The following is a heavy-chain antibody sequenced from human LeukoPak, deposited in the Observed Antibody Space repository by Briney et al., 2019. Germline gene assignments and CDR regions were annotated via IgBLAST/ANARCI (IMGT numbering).Heavy chain of an antibody. CDR3: ARAIGKSEGY. J-gene: IGHJ4*02. CDR2: IKQDESEK. Sequence: GGSLRLSCAASGFTLSSYWMSWVRQAPGKGLEWVANIKQDESEKYYVDSVKGRFTISRDNAKNSVYLQMNSLRAEDTAVYYCARAIGKSEGYWGQGTLVTVSS. D-gene: IGHD4-23*01. CDR1: GFTLSSYW. V-gene: IGHV3-7*01.